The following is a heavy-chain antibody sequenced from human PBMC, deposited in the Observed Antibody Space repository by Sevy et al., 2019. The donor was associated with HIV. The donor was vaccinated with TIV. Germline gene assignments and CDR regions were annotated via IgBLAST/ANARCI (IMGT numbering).Heavy chain of an antibody. CDR2: ISHSGGAI. CDR3: ARDLPPSATTVAHFDY. V-gene: IGHV3-48*03. J-gene: IGHJ4*02. Sequence: GGYLRLSCAASGFIFSRYEMNWVRQAPGKGLEWVSYISHSGGAINYADSVKGRFTVSRDNAKNSLYLQMDSLRAEDTAVYYCARDLPPSATTVAHFDYWGQGTLVNVSS. CDR1: GFIFSRYE. D-gene: IGHD4-17*01.